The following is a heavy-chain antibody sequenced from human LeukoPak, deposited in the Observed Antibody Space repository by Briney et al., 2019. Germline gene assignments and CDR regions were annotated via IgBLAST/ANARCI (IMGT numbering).Heavy chain of an antibody. Sequence: GASVTVSCKASGYTFTSYDINWVRQATGQGLEWMGWMNPNSGNTGYAQKFQGRVTMTRNTSISTAYMELSSLRPEDTAVYYCARGRRLWFGETQTYFDYWGQGTLVTVSS. J-gene: IGHJ4*02. CDR2: MNPNSGNT. CDR1: GYTFTSYD. CDR3: ARGRRLWFGETQTYFDY. D-gene: IGHD3-10*01. V-gene: IGHV1-8*01.